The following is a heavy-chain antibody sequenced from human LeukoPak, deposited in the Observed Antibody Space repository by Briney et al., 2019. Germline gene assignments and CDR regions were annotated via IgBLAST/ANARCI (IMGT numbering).Heavy chain of an antibody. CDR1: GFTFSSYG. Sequence: PGGSLRLSCAASGFTFSSYGMHWVRQAPGKGLEWVAVISYDGSNKYYADSVKGRFTISRDNSKNTLYLQMNSLRAEDTAVYYCAKDSGGKYCGGDCYRHFDYWGQGTLVTVSS. CDR2: ISYDGSNK. J-gene: IGHJ4*02. D-gene: IGHD2-21*02. V-gene: IGHV3-30*18. CDR3: AKDSGGKYCGGDCYRHFDY.